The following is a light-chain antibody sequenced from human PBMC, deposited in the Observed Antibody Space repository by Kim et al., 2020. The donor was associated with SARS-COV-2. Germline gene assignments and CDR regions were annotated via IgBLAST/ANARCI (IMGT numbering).Light chain of an antibody. Sequence: GQSVTISCTGTSSDVGGYNYVSWYQQHPGKAPKLMTYGVTERPSGVPDRFSGSKSGNTASLTISGLQAEDEADYYCCSYAGSSSLVFGGGTKVTVL. J-gene: IGLJ3*02. V-gene: IGLV2-11*03. CDR3: CSYAGSSSLV. CDR2: GVT. CDR1: SSDVGGYNY.